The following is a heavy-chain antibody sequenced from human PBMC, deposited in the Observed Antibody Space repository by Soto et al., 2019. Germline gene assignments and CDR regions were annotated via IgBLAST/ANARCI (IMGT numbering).Heavy chain of an antibody. V-gene: IGHV3-23*01. CDR1: GFNFNIYA. CDR3: ATVHNTSRSFDY. Sequence: LRLSCAASGFNFNIYAMTWVRQAPGKGLEWVSTTGATGRTTYYADSVKGRFTVSRDNSKNTLDLQMSNLRAEDTAVYYCATVHNTSRSFDYWGQGTLVTVSS. D-gene: IGHD1-20*01. J-gene: IGHJ4*02. CDR2: TGATGRTT.